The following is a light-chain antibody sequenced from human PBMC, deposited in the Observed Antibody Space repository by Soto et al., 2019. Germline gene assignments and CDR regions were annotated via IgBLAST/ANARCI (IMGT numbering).Light chain of an antibody. CDR3: QQHFGAPFT. Sequence: EIVLTQSPGTLSLSPGERATLSCRASQSVTRDYLAWYQQKPGQAPRLLIHDASSRASGIPDRFTGSGSGTNFTLTISRLEPEDFAVYYCQQHFGAPFTFGPGTKVDI. J-gene: IGKJ3*01. CDR2: DAS. V-gene: IGKV3-20*01. CDR1: QSVTRDY.